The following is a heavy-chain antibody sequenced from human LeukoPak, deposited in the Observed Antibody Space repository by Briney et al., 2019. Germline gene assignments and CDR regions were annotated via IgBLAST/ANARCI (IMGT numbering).Heavy chain of an antibody. CDR3: ARVLRAARNAFDI. D-gene: IGHD6-25*01. CDR2: INPSGGST. V-gene: IGHV1-46*01. J-gene: IGHJ3*02. Sequence: ASVKVSCKASGYTFTSYYMHWVRQAPGQGLEWMGIINPSGGSTSYAQKFQGRVTMTRDMSTSTAYMELSSLRSEDTAVYYCARVLRAARNAFDIWGQGTMVTVSS. CDR1: GYTFTSYY.